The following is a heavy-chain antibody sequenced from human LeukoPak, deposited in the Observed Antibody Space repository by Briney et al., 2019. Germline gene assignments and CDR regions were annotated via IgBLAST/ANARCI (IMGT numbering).Heavy chain of an antibody. CDR2: ISGSGGST. CDR3: AKVPGGRTYYYGMDV. V-gene: IGHV3-23*01. CDR1: GFTFSSYA. D-gene: IGHD3-16*01. J-gene: IGHJ6*02. Sequence: GGSLRLSCAASGFTFSSYAMSWVRQAPGKGLEWVSAISGSGGSTYYADSVKGRFTISRDNSKNTLYLQMNSLRAEDTAVYYCAKVPGGRTYYYGMDVWGQGTTVTVSS.